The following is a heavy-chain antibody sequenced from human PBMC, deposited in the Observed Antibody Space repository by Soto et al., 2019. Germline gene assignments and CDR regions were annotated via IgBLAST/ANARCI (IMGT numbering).Heavy chain of an antibody. V-gene: IGHV4-39*01. J-gene: IGHJ4*02. CDR2: AYYSEST. Sequence: QLQLQESGPGLVKHSETLSITCTVSGASIRSSTYQWGWIRQPPGSGPEWIGSAYYSESTYYNPSLKSLVTISVDTSENQVSLKVSSVTAADTAVYYGARHRNWKVDYWGQGTLVTVSS. CDR1: GASIRSSTYQ. D-gene: IGHD1-1*01. CDR3: ARHRNWKVDY.